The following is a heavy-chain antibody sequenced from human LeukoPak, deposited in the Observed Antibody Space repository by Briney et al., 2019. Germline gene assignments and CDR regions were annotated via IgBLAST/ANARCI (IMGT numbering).Heavy chain of an antibody. J-gene: IGHJ4*02. D-gene: IGHD4-17*01. Sequence: GGSLRLSCTASGFTFSSYDMHWVRQPPAKGLEWVGIIWFDGSNKYYADSVKGRFTSYRDNTKNTLYLQMNSLRAEDTAVYYCARERYGDYAYYFDYWGQGTLVTVSS. CDR2: IWFDGSNK. CDR3: ARERYGDYAYYFDY. V-gene: IGHV3-33*01. CDR1: GFTFSSYD.